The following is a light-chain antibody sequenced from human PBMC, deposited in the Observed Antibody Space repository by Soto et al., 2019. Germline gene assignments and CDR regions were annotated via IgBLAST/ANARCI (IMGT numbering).Light chain of an antibody. CDR1: QSLLHSNGYNY. CDR3: MQALQTPLT. J-gene: IGKJ4*01. Sequence: DIVMTQSPLSLPVTPGEPASMSCRSSQSLLHSNGYNYLDWYLQKPGQSPQLLIYLGSNRASGVPDRFSGSGSCTDFTLKISRVEAEDVGDYYCMQALQTPLTFGGGTKVEIK. V-gene: IGKV2-28*01. CDR2: LGS.